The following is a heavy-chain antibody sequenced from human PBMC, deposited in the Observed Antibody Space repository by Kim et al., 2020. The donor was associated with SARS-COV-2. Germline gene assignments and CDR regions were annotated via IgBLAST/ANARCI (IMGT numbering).Heavy chain of an antibody. CDR2: IYHSGSI. CDR3: ARSFSYGSGFFDY. CDR1: GGSISSSNW. D-gene: IGHD3-10*01. V-gene: IGHV4-4*02. Sequence: SETLSLTCAVSGGSISSSNWWSWVRQPPGKGLEWIGEIYHSGSINYNPSLKSRVTISVDKSKNQFSLKLSSVTAADTAVYYCARSFSYGSGFFDYWGQGTLVTVSS. J-gene: IGHJ4*02.